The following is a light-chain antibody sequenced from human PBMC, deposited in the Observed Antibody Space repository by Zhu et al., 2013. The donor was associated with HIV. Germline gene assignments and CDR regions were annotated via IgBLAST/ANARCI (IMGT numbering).Light chain of an antibody. J-gene: IGKJ2*01. CDR1: QSITNW. Sequence: DIQMTQSPSTLSASVGDRVTITCRASQSITNWLAWYQQKPGKAPKLLIYKASTLESGVPSRFSGSGSGTDFTFTISSLQPEDIATYYCQQYDNLPRYTFGQGTKVE. V-gene: IGKV1-5*03. CDR3: QQYDNLPRYT. CDR2: KAS.